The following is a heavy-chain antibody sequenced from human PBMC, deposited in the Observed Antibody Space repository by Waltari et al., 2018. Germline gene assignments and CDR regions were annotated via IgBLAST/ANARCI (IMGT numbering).Heavy chain of an antibody. Sequence: EVQLVESGGGLVKPAGSLRLSCAASGFTFSNAWMSWVRQAPGKGLEWVGRIKSKTDGGTTDYAAPVKGRFTISREDSKTTLYLQMNSLKTEDTAVYYCTTDLGPNIVVVPAAWDAFDIWGQGTMVTVSS. J-gene: IGHJ3*02. CDR1: GFTFSNAW. CDR3: TTDLGPNIVVVPAAWDAFDI. V-gene: IGHV3-15*01. D-gene: IGHD2-2*01. CDR2: IKSKTDGGTT.